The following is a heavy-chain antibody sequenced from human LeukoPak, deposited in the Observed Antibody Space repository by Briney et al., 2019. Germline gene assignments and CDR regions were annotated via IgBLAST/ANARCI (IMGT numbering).Heavy chain of an antibody. Sequence: SETLSLTCTVSGGSISSYYWSWIRQPPGKGLEWIGYIYYSGSTNYNPSLKGRVTISVDTSKNQFSLKLSSVTAADTAVYYCARWSLWDDFFDYWGQGTLVTVSS. CDR2: IYYSGST. D-gene: IGHD3-10*01. V-gene: IGHV4-59*08. CDR3: ARWSLWDDFFDY. CDR1: GGSISSYY. J-gene: IGHJ4*02.